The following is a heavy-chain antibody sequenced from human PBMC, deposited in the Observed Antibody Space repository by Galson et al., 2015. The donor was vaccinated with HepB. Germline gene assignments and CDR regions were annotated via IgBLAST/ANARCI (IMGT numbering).Heavy chain of an antibody. V-gene: IGHV1-24*01. D-gene: IGHD2-2*01. CDR3: ATERHCSSTSCYWWFDP. CDR1: GYTLTELS. J-gene: IGHJ5*02. CDR2: FDPEDGET. Sequence: SVKVSCKVSGYTLTELSMHWVRRAPGRGLEWMGGFDPEDGETIYAQKFQGRVTMTEDTSTDTAYMELSSLRSEDTAVYYCATERHCSSTSCYWWFDPWGQGTLVTVSS.